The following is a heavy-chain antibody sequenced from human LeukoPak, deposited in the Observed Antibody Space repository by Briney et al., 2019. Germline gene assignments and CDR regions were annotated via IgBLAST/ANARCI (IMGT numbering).Heavy chain of an antibody. CDR1: GGSISSYY. CDR3: ARGGRGSGYPFDY. Sequence: SETLSLTCTVSGGSISSYYWSWIRRPPGKGLEWIGYIYYSGSTNYNPSLKSRFTISVDTSKNQFSLKLSSVTAADTAVYYCARGGRGSGYPFDYWGQGTLVTVSS. D-gene: IGHD3-3*01. V-gene: IGHV4-59*01. CDR2: IYYSGST. J-gene: IGHJ4*02.